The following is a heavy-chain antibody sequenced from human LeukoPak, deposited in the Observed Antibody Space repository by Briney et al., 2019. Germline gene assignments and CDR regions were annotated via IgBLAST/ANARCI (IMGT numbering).Heavy chain of an antibody. CDR1: GGSFSGYY. V-gene: IGHV4-34*01. J-gene: IGHJ5*02. CDR2: INHSGST. Sequence: TSETLSLTCAVYGGSFSGYYWSWIRQPPGKGLEWIGEINHSGSTNYNPSPKSRGTISVDTSNNKFSLKLISVTDADTGVYMFVXXXXXRXCXSTSCPVWAKVEYWFDPWGQGTLVTVSS. D-gene: IGHD2-2*01. CDR3: VXXXXXRXCXSTSCPVWAKVEYWFDP.